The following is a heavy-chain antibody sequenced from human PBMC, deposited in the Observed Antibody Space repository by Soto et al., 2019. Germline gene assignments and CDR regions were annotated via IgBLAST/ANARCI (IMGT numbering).Heavy chain of an antibody. Sequence: VQLVESGGGLVKPGGSLRLSCAASGFAFSDPYMSWIRQAPGKGLEWISYISSSGSTIYYADSVKGRFTISRDNAKKSLYLQMDSLTADDTAVYYCARGGASVTTPFDYWGQGTQVTVSS. CDR1: GFAFSDPY. D-gene: IGHD4-17*01. J-gene: IGHJ4*02. CDR3: ARGGASVTTPFDY. V-gene: IGHV3-11*01. CDR2: ISSSGSTI.